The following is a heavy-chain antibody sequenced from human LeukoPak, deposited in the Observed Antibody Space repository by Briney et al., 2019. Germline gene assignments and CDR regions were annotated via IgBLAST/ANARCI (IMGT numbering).Heavy chain of an antibody. CDR1: GYTFTGHY. J-gene: IGHJ4*02. CDR3: ATVGRSKVGGY. V-gene: IGHV1-2*02. Sequence: GASVKVSCKASGYTFTGHYMHWVRQAPGQGLEWMGWINSDSGGTKYAQKFQGSVIMTRVTSISTAYMELSGLKSDDTAVYYCATVGRSKVGGYWGQGILVTVSS. CDR2: INSDSGGT. D-gene: IGHD3-16*01.